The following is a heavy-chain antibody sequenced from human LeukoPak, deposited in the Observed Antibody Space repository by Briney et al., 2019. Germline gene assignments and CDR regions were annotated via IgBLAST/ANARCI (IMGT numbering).Heavy chain of an antibody. D-gene: IGHD2-21*01. V-gene: IGHV3-74*03. CDR2: IDERGRNA. Sequence: GGSLRLSCAASGFSFSNHWMHWVRQAPGKGLVWVSSIDERGRNAMYADSVKGRFSISRDNAKNTVYLQMNSLKAEDTGVYYCIRDEALWRLDYWGQGALVTVSS. CDR1: GFSFSNHW. CDR3: IRDEALWRLDY. J-gene: IGHJ4*02.